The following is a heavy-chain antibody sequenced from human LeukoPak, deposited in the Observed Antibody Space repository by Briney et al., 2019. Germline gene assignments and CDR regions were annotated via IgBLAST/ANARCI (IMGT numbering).Heavy chain of an antibody. CDR3: ARDFYYYDSSGAEADFDY. V-gene: IGHV3-48*03. CDR2: ISSSGSTI. D-gene: IGHD3-22*01. CDR1: GFTFSSYA. J-gene: IGHJ4*02. Sequence: TGGSLRPSCAASGFTFSSYAMNWVRPAPGKGLEWVSYISSSGSTIYYADSVKGRLPISRGNGKNSLYLQMNSLRAEDTAVYYCARDFYYYDSSGAEADFDYWGQGTLVTVSS.